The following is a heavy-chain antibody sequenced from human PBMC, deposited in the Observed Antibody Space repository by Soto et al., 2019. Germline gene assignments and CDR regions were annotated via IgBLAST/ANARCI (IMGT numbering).Heavy chain of an antibody. D-gene: IGHD1-26*01. J-gene: IGHJ6*02. V-gene: IGHV1-3*01. CDR1: GYTFTSYA. CDR2: INAGNGNT. CDR3: ARLREGYYYYYGMDV. Sequence: QVQLVQSGAEVTKPGASVKVSCKASGYTFTSYAMHWVRQAPGQRLEWMGCINAGNGNTKYSQKFQGRVTITRDTSASTAYMELSSLRSEDTAVYYCARLREGYYYYYGMDVWGQGTTVTVSS.